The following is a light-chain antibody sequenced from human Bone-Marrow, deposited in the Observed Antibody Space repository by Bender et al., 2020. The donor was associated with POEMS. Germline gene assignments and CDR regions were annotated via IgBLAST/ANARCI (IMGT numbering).Light chain of an antibody. CDR2: EVS. CDR3: CSFATGRM. Sequence: QSALTQPPSASGSPGQSVTISCTGTSGDVGGYNYVSWYQQHPGKAPKLMISEVSKRPSGVSNRFSGSRSGYTASLTISGLQAEDEADYYCCSFATGRMFGGGTKLTVL. V-gene: IGLV2-8*01. J-gene: IGLJ3*02. CDR1: SGDVGGYNY.